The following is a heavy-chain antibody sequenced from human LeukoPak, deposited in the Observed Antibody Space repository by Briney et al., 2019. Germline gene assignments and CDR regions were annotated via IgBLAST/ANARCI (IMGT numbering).Heavy chain of an antibody. Sequence: PSETLSLTRTVSGGSISSSMYYWGWIRQPPGKGLGWLGCIYYRGSTYYNPSLKSRVTISVDMSKNQFSLKLSSVTVADTAVYYCARFNVAVAGTADAFDIWGQGTMVTVSS. V-gene: IGHV4-39*01. J-gene: IGHJ3*02. CDR1: GGSISSSMYY. CDR2: IYYRGST. CDR3: ARFNVAVAGTADAFDI. D-gene: IGHD6-19*01.